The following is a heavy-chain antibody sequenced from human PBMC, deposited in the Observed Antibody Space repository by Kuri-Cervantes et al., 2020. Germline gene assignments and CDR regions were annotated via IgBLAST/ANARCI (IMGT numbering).Heavy chain of an antibody. CDR3: ARGKSTVTYIDY. Sequence: SVKVSCKASGGTFSSYAISWVRQAPGQGLEWMGGIIPIFGTANYAQKFQGRVTITADKSTSTAYMELSSLRSEDTAVYYCARGKSTVTYIDYWGQGTLVTVSS. J-gene: IGHJ4*02. CDR1: GGTFSSYA. D-gene: IGHD4-17*01. V-gene: IGHV1-69*06. CDR2: IIPIFGTA.